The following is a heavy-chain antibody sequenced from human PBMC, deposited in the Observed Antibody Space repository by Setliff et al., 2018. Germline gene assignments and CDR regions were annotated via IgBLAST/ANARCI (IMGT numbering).Heavy chain of an antibody. CDR3: ARARSFNWIDIDY. J-gene: IGHJ4*02. D-gene: IGHD1-20*01. V-gene: IGHV1-69*06. Sequence: SVKVSCKASGGTFSSYAISWVRQAPGQGLERMGRIIPIFGTANYAQKFQGRVTITADKSTSTAYMELSSLRSEDTAVYYCARARSFNWIDIDYWGQGTLVTVSS. CDR2: IIPIFGTA. CDR1: GGTFSSYA.